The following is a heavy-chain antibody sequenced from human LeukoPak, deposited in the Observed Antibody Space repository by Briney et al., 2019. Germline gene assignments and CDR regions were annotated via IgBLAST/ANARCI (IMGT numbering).Heavy chain of an antibody. CDR2: IYYSGST. V-gene: IGHV4-59*12. D-gene: IGHD3-10*01. CDR1: GGSISSYY. J-gene: IGHJ5*02. Sequence: PSETLSLTCTVSGGSISSYYWSWIRQPPGKGLEWIGYIYYSGSTNYNPSLKSRVTISVDTSKNQFSLKLSSVTAADTAVYYCARVYYYGSGSYYTYWFDPWGQGTLVTVSS. CDR3: ARVYYYGSGSYYTYWFDP.